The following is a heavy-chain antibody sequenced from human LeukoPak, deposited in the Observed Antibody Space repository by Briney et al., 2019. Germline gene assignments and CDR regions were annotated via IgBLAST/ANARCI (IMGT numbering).Heavy chain of an antibody. Sequence: PGASLRLPCAASGFSFSSYAMSWVRQAPGEWPGWVSAISGSGGSTYYADSVKGRFTISSDNSKNTLYLQMNSLRAEDTAVYYCAKVPYNWNPWDYWGQGTLVTVSS. CDR3: AKVPYNWNPWDY. J-gene: IGHJ4*02. D-gene: IGHD1-20*01. CDR2: ISGSGGST. CDR1: GFSFSSYA. V-gene: IGHV3-23*01.